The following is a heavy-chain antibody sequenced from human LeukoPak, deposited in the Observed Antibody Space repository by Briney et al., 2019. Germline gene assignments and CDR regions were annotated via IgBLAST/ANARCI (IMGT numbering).Heavy chain of an antibody. CDR3: ARANFYGEDY. CDR2: MSSSGDTI. V-gene: IGHV3-11*01. J-gene: IGHJ4*02. CDR1: GFTFSDYY. Sequence: PGRSLRLSCAASGFTFSDYYMSCIRQAPGKGLEWVSYMSSSGDTIYYADSVKGRFTISRDNAKNSLYLQMNNLRAEDTAVYYCARANFYGEDYWGQGTLVTVSS. D-gene: IGHD4-17*01.